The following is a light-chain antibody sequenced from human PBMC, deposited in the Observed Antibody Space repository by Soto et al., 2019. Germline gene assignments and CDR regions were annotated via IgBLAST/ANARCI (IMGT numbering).Light chain of an antibody. CDR1: QDLVHNDGNSY. J-gene: IGKJ2*01. Sequence: DVVMTQSPLSLPVTPGQPASISCRSSQDLVHNDGNSYLVWFQQRPGQSPRRLIYKVTKRDSGVPERLSGSGSGTECTLKINKVQAEHVGVYYCMQGTHSPHTFCQGTKLEIQ. CDR2: KVT. CDR3: MQGTHSPHT. V-gene: IGKV2-30*02.